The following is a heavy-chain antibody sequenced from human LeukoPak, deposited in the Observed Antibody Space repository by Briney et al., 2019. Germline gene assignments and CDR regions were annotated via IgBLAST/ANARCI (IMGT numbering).Heavy chain of an antibody. CDR2: IYTSGST. D-gene: IGHD3-22*01. Sequence: KSSETLSLTCNVSGYSISSGYYWAWIRQSPGKGLEWIGRIYTSGSTNYNPSLKSRVTISVDTSKNQFSLKLSSVTAADTAVYYCARGGNYDSSGYLMDFDYWGQGTLVTVSS. CDR3: ARGGNYDSSGYLMDFDY. CDR1: GYSISSGYY. J-gene: IGHJ4*02. V-gene: IGHV4-38-2*02.